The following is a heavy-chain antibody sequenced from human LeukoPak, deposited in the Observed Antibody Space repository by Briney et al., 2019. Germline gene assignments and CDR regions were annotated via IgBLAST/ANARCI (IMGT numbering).Heavy chain of an antibody. J-gene: IGHJ4*02. V-gene: IGHV5-51*01. CDR2: FYPSDSHT. Sequence: GESLKISCKGSGYSFTSYWIGWVGQMPGKGLEWMGIFYPSDSHTRYSPSFQGQVTISADKSISTAYLQWSSLKASDTAMYYCARSTFHGDYDFWSGYRMDGYFDYWGQGTLVTVSS. CDR3: ARSTFHGDYDFWSGYRMDGYFDY. CDR1: GYSFTSYW. D-gene: IGHD3-3*01.